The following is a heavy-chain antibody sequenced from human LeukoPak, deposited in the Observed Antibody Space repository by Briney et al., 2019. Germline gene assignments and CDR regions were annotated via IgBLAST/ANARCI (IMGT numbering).Heavy chain of an antibody. J-gene: IGHJ4*02. Sequence: GGSLRLSCAASGFTFSSYGMHWVRQAPGKGLEWVAVVSYDGSNKYYADSVKGRFTISRDNSKNTLYLQMNSLRPEDTAVYYCAKERPGYYDSSGYFAYFDYWGQGTLVTVSS. CDR1: GFTFSSYG. CDR2: VSYDGSNK. CDR3: AKERPGYYDSSGYFAYFDY. D-gene: IGHD3-22*01. V-gene: IGHV3-30*18.